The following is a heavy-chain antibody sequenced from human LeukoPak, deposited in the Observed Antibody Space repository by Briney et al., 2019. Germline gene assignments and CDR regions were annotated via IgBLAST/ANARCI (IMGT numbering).Heavy chain of an antibody. Sequence: GGSLRLSCAASGSTFSSYAMHWVRQAPGKGLEWVAVISYDGSNKYYADSVKGRFTISRDNSKNTLYLQMNSLRAEDTAVYYCARNYDSSGYGQPGAFDIWGQGTMVTVSS. V-gene: IGHV3-30-3*01. CDR2: ISYDGSNK. CDR3: ARNYDSSGYGQPGAFDI. D-gene: IGHD3-22*01. J-gene: IGHJ3*02. CDR1: GSTFSSYA.